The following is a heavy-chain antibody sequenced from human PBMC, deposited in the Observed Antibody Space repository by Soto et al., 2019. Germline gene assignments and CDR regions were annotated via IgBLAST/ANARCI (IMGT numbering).Heavy chain of an antibody. CDR1: GFTLIRHT. CDR3: VRGFYDSSGYPNTFDM. CDR2: IGSSTSDI. Sequence: GGSLTLSCAASGFTLIRHTMNWVRQAPAQGLEWVSFIGSSTSDIYYSDSLQGRFTISRDDAKNSLYLDRTRLVTDDAAVYFFVRGFYDSSGYPNTFDMWGQGTMVTVSS. J-gene: IGHJ3*02. D-gene: IGHD3-16*01. V-gene: IGHV3-21*01.